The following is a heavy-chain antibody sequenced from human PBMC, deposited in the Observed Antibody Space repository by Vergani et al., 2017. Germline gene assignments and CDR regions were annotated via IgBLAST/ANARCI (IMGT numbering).Heavy chain of an antibody. V-gene: IGHV1-2*02. CDR2: INPHNGGT. J-gene: IGHJ4*02. D-gene: IGHD5-24*01. Sequence: QVQLVQSGAEVKKPGASVKVSCTASGYTFAGYYMHWVRQAPGQGLEWSGWINPHNGGTNYAQKFQGRVTMTRDTSISTAYMELSRLRSDDTAVDYCSRDQGGDGYNSRFDFWGQGTLVTVSS. CDR3: SRDQGGDGYNSRFDF. CDR1: GYTFAGYY.